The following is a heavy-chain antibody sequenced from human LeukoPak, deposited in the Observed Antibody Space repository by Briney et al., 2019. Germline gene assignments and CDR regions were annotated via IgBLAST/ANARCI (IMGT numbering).Heavy chain of an antibody. J-gene: IGHJ4*02. Sequence: IPSETLSLTCTVSGGSISSSSYYWGWIRQPPGKGLEWIGSIYYSGSTYYNPSLKSRVTISVDTSKNQFSLKLSSVTAADTAVYYCARSGSGYLRYYFDYWGQGTLVTVSS. CDR2: IYYSGST. V-gene: IGHV4-39*07. D-gene: IGHD5-12*01. CDR1: GGSISSSSYY. CDR3: ARSGSGYLRYYFDY.